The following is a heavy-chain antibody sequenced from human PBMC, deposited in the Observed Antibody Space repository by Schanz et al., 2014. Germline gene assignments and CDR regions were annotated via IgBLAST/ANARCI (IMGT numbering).Heavy chain of an antibody. CDR3: VKDMHKDYGGKPQAFDI. CDR2: VCYDGSKK. CDR1: GFTFSSYG. Sequence: LVESGGGVVQPGRSLRLSCAASGFTFSSYGMHWVRQVPGKGLEWVAVVCYDGSKKYYADSVKGRFTTSRDNSKNTMYLQMNSLRAEDTAVYYCVKDMHKDYGGKPQAFDIWGQGTMVTVSS. D-gene: IGHD4-17*01. V-gene: IGHV3-33*06. J-gene: IGHJ3*02.